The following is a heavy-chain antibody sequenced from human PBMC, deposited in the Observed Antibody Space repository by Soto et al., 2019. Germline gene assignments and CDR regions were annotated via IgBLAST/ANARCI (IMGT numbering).Heavy chain of an antibody. CDR2: IRASVGTT. Sequence: EVQLLESGGGLVQPGGSLRLSCAASGFTFSSYAMNWVRQAPGKGLEWVSAIRASVGTTYYADSVKGRFTISRDNSKNTLYFQMNSLKAEDTAGYYCAKPYPPVSWGQGILVTVSS. CDR3: AKPYPPVS. CDR1: GFTFSSYA. J-gene: IGHJ5*02. V-gene: IGHV3-23*01.